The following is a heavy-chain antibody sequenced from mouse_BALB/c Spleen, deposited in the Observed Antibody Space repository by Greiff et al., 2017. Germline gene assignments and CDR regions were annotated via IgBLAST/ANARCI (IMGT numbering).Heavy chain of an antibody. CDR1: GYSFTDYI. J-gene: IGHJ3*01. CDR3: ARFDYGAY. Sequence: EVQLQQTGPELVKPGASVKISCKASGYSFTDYIMLWVKQSHGKSLEWIGNINPYYGSTSYNLKFKGKATLTVDKSSSTAYMQLNSLTSEDSAVYYCARFDYGAYWGQGTLVTVSA. D-gene: IGHD2-4*01. CDR2: INPYYGST. V-gene: IGHV1-39*01.